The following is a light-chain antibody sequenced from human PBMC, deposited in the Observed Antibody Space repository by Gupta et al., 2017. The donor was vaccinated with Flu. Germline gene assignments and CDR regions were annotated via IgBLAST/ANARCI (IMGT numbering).Light chain of an antibody. J-gene: IGKJ3*01. CDR2: GAS. CDR3: QQRSDWPIS. V-gene: IGKV3-11*01. CDR1: QSVSTS. Sequence: GERATLSCRASQSVSTSLAWYQQKPGQAPRLLIYGASNRAAGIPARFSGSGSGTDFTRTISTLEPEDFAVYYCQQRSDWPISFGPGTKVEIK.